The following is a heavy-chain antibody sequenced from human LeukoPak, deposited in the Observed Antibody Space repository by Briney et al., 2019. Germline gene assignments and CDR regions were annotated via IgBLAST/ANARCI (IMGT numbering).Heavy chain of an antibody. D-gene: IGHD3-10*01. Sequence: GGSLRLSCAASGFTFSSYAMSWVRQAPGKGLEWVSAISGSGGSTYYADSVKGRFTISRDNSKNTLYLQMNSLRAKDTAVYYCAMGGSYYYGSGSYRLPFWGQGTLVTVSS. J-gene: IGHJ4*02. V-gene: IGHV3-23*01. CDR3: AMGGSYYYGSGSYRLPF. CDR2: ISGSGGST. CDR1: GFTFSSYA.